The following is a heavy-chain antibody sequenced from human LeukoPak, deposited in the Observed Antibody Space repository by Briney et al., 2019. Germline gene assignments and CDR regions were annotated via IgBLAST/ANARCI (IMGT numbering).Heavy chain of an antibody. D-gene: IGHD2-15*01. J-gene: IGHJ5*02. V-gene: IGHV4-34*01. CDR2: INHSGST. CDR3: ARELGYCSGGSCADWFDP. Sequence: PSETLSLTCAVYGGSFSGYYWRWIRQPPGKGLEWIGEINHSGSTNYNPSLKSRVTISVDTSKNQFSLKLSSVTAADTAVYYCARELGYCSGGSCADWFDPWGQGTLVTVSS. CDR1: GGSFSGYY.